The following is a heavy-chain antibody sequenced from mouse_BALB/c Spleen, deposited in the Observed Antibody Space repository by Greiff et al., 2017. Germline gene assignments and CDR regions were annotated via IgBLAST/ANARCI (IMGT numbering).Heavy chain of an antibody. J-gene: IGHJ3*01. V-gene: IGHV2-9*02. CDR1: GFSLTSYG. CDR2: IWAGGST. D-gene: IGHD2-14*01. CDR3: ARDVRYDEAWFAY. Sequence: QVQLKESGPGLVAPSQSLSITCTVSGFSLTSYGVHWVRQPPGKGLEWLGVIWAGGSTNYNSALMSRLSISKDNSKSQVFLKMNSLQTDDTAMYYCARDVRYDEAWFAYWGQGTLVTVSA.